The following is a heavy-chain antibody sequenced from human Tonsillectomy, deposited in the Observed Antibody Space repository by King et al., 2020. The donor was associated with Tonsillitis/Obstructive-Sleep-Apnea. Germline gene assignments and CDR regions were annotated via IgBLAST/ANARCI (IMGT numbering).Heavy chain of an antibody. J-gene: IGHJ2*01. CDR1: GFTFSSYA. V-gene: IGHV3-23*04. Sequence: VQLVESGGGLVQPGGSLRLSCAASGFTFSSYAMSWVRQAPGKGLEWVSAISGSGGSTYYADSVKGRFTISRDNSKNPLYLQMNSLRAEDTAVYYCSKDIANWGWYFDLWGRGTLVTVSS. CDR2: ISGSGGST. CDR3: SKDIANWGWYFDL. D-gene: IGHD3-16*01.